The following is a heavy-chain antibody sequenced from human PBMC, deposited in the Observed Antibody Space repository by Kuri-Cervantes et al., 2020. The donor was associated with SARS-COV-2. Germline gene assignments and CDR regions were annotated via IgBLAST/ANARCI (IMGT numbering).Heavy chain of an antibody. Sequence: SETLSLTCTVSGGSISSYYLSWIRQPPGKGLEWIGYIYYSGSTNYNPSLKSRVTISVDTSKNQFSLKLSSVTVADTAVYYCARGRFEYSSSSYLRAYYYYYYGMDVWGQGTTVTVYS. V-gene: IGHV4-59*08. CDR1: GGSISSYY. CDR3: ARGRFEYSSSSYLRAYYYYYYGMDV. CDR2: IYYSGST. J-gene: IGHJ6*02. D-gene: IGHD6-6*01.